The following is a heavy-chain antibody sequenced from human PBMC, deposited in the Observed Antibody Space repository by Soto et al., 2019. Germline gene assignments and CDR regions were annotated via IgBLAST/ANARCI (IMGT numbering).Heavy chain of an antibody. V-gene: IGHV3-48*03. CDR2: ISSSGKTI. CDR3: ARDPEKYSGSDLGIDY. Sequence: PWWSLRLCCSASVFTFTNYEMNWCRQAPGKGLEWISYISSSGKTIPYADSVKGRFTISRDNAKNSLYLQMNSLRAEDTAVYYCARDPEKYSGSDLGIDYWGQGTLVTVSS. J-gene: IGHJ4*02. CDR1: VFTFTNYE. D-gene: IGHD5-12*01.